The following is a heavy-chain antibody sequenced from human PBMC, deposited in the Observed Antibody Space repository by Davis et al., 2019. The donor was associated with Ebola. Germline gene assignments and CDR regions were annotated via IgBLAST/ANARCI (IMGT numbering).Heavy chain of an antibody. CDR2: MYYSGNT. CDR1: GGSISGYF. J-gene: IGHJ4*02. V-gene: IGHV4-59*01. CDR3: ARGVAVAGNLDY. Sequence: GSLRLSCSVSGGSISGYFWTWIRQPPGKGLEWIGYMYYSGNTKYNPSLESRVTISIDTSKNQFSLKLSSVTAADTAVYYCARGVAVAGNLDYWGQGTLVTVSS. D-gene: IGHD6-13*01.